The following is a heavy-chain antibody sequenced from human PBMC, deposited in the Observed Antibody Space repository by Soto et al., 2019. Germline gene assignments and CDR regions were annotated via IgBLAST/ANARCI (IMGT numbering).Heavy chain of an antibody. D-gene: IGHD6-19*01. J-gene: IGHJ4*02. CDR3: AREGSSGWYVY. Sequence: QVQLQESGPGLVKPSETLSLTCTVSGGSVSSGSYYWSWIRQPPGKGLEWIGYIYYSGRTNYNPSLKSRVTISVDTSKNQFSLKLSSVTAADTAVYYCAREGSSGWYVYWGQGTLVTVSS. V-gene: IGHV4-61*01. CDR1: GGSVSSGSYY. CDR2: IYYSGRT.